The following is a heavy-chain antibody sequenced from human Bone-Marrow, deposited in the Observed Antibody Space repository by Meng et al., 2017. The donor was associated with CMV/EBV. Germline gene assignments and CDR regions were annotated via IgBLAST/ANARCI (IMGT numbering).Heavy chain of an antibody. V-gene: IGHV1-2*02. J-gene: IGHJ4*02. D-gene: IGHD1-26*01. Sequence: ASVKVSCKAAGYTFTGYYMHWVRQAPGQGLEWMGWINPNSGGTNYAQKFQGRVTMTRDTSISTAYMELSRLRSDDTAVYYCARGRDYSIVGATTPGVFDYWGQGTLVTVSS. CDR1: GYTFTGYY. CDR3: ARGRDYSIVGATTPGVFDY. CDR2: INPNSGGT.